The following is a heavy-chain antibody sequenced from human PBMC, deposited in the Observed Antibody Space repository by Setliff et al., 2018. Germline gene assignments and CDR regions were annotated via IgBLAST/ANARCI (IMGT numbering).Heavy chain of an antibody. CDR2: IIHSGST. V-gene: IGHV4-34*12. D-gene: IGHD3-22*01. CDR1: GGSFSGYY. Sequence: SETLSLTCAVYGGSFSGYYWSWIRQPPGKRLEWIGEIIHSGSTNYNPSLKSRVTISMDTSKNQFSLKVSSVTAADTAVYYCARHTYYYDSSGYYYIGYFDYWGQGTLVTVSS. J-gene: IGHJ4*02. CDR3: ARHTYYYDSSGYYYIGYFDY.